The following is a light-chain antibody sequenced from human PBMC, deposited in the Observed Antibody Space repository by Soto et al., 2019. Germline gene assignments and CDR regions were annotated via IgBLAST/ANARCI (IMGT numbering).Light chain of an antibody. CDR1: SSDVGGYNY. V-gene: IGLV2-8*01. J-gene: IGLJ6*01. Sequence: QSALTQPPSASGSPGQSVAISCTGTSSDVGGYNYVSWYQQHPGKAPKLMIYEVNKRPSGVPDRFSGSKSGNTASLTVSGLQAADEADYYCSPYEGSSNVFGYGTKV. CDR3: SPYEGSSNV. CDR2: EVN.